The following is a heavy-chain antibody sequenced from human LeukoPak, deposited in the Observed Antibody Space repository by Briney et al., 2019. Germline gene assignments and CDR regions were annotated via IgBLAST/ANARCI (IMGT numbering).Heavy chain of an antibody. CDR1: GFTFSNAW. V-gene: IGHV3-15*01. Sequence: GGSLRLSCAASGFTFSNAWMSWVRQAPGKGLEWVGRIKSKTDGGTTDYAAPVKGRFTISRDDSKNTLYLQMNSLKTEDTAVYYCTTSHDTAMVTLDYWGQGTLVTVSS. D-gene: IGHD5-18*01. J-gene: IGHJ4*02. CDR3: TTSHDTAMVTLDY. CDR2: IKSKTDGGTT.